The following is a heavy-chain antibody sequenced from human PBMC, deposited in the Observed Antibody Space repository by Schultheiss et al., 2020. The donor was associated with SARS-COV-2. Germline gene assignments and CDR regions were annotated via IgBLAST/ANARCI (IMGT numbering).Heavy chain of an antibody. D-gene: IGHD3-10*01. V-gene: IGHV3-23*01. CDR3: TTDRGLLWFGELSSFDY. J-gene: IGHJ4*02. CDR1: GFTFDDYG. Sequence: GESLKISCAASGFTFDDYGMSWVRQAPGKGLEWVSAISGSGGSTYYADSVKGRFTISRDNSKNTLYLQMNSLKTEDTAVYYCTTDRGLLWFGELSSFDYWGQGTLVTVSS. CDR2: ISGSGGST.